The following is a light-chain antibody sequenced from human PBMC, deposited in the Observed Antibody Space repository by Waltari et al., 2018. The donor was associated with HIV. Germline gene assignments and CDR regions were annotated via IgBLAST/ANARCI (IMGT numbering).Light chain of an antibody. V-gene: IGLV2-14*01. Sequence: QSALTQPASVSGSPGQSITISCTGTSSDVGGYNYVSWYQQHPGKAPKLMIYEVSNRPSGGSNRFSGSKSGNTASLTISGLQAEDEADYYCSSYTSSSTPLVGGGTKLTVL. CDR2: EVS. J-gene: IGLJ2*01. CDR3: SSYTSSSTPL. CDR1: SSDVGGYNY.